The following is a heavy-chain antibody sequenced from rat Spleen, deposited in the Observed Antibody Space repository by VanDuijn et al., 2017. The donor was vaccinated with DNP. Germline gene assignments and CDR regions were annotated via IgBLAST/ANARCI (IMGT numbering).Heavy chain of an antibody. D-gene: IGHD1-12*03. CDR3: ARSDFSLMGFIPFAF. J-gene: IGHJ3*01. CDR2: ISYSGST. Sequence: EVQLQESGPGLVKPSQSLSLTCSVTGYSITSNYWGWIRKFPGNKMEWMGYISYSGSTTYNPSLKSRISITRDTSKNQFFLQLHSVTTADTATYYCARSDFSLMGFIPFAFWGQGTLVTVS. CDR1: GYSITSNY. V-gene: IGHV3-1*01.